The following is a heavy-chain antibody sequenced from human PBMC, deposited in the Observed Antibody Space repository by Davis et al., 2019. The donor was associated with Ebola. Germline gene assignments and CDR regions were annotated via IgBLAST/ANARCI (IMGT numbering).Heavy chain of an antibody. J-gene: IGHJ5*02. CDR2: IYHSENT. CDR3: ARTRGYSGWFDP. CDR1: GGSIISHY. Sequence: SETLSLTCNVSGGSIISHYWNWIRQPPGKDLEWIGYIYHSENTYYSPSLKSRVTISVDRSKNQFSLNLTSVTAADTAIYYCARTRGYSGWFDPWGQGTRVTVSS. D-gene: IGHD2-21*01. V-gene: IGHV4-59*11.